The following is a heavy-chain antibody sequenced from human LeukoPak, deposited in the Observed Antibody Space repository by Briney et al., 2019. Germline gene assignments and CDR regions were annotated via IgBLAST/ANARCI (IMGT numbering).Heavy chain of an antibody. CDR3: ARGRYSSGWYDY. D-gene: IGHD6-19*01. Sequence: ASVKVSCKASGYTFTSYDINWVRQATGQGLEWMGWMNPNRGNTGYAQKLQGRVTMTRNTCISTSDRELGSLRSADTAVYYCARGRYSSGWYDYWGQGTLVTVSS. CDR1: GYTFTSYD. J-gene: IGHJ4*02. CDR2: MNPNRGNT. V-gene: IGHV1-8*01.